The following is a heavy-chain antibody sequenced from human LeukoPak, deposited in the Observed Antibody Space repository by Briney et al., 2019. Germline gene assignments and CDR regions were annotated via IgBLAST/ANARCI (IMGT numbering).Heavy chain of an antibody. V-gene: IGHV5-51*01. D-gene: IGHD1-1*01. CDR1: GYRFINYW. CDR2: INPSDSDT. J-gene: IGHJ4*02. CDR3: ARAWNFDY. Sequence: GESLKISFKGSGYRFINYWIAWVRPMPGRGLGWMVIINPSDSDTRYSPSFQGQVTISADKSISTAYLQWSSLKASDSAMYYCARAWNFDYWGQGTLVTVSS.